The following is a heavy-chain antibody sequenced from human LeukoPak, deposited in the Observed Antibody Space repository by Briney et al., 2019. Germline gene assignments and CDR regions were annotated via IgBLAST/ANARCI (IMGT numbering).Heavy chain of an antibody. J-gene: IGHJ5*02. CDR2: IDYSGST. Sequence: SETLSLTCTVSGGSISSYYWSWIRQPPGKGLEWIGYIDYSGSTQYNPSLKSRVTILVDTSKNQFSLKLSSVTTADTAVYYCARDRQGYNWFDPWGQGTLVTVSS. CDR1: GGSISSYY. V-gene: IGHV4-59*01. CDR3: ARDRQGYNWFDP.